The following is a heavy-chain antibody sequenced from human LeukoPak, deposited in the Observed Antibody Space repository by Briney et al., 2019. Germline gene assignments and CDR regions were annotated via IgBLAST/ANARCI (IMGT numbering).Heavy chain of an antibody. V-gene: IGHV4-39*06. Sequence: SETLSLTCTVSGGSISNYYWGWIRQPPGEGLEWIGSIYYSGSTYYNSSLQSRVTISVHMSNNQFALKLSSVTAADTAVYYCATAPAAGGSNVGYWGQGTLVTVSS. CDR1: GGSISNYY. CDR3: ATAPAAGGSNVGY. J-gene: IGHJ4*02. D-gene: IGHD6-13*01. CDR2: IYYSGST.